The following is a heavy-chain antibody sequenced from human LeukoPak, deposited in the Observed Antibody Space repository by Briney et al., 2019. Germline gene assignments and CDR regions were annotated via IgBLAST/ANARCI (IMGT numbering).Heavy chain of an antibody. Sequence: PSETLSLTCTVSGGSISSGSYYWSWIRQPAGKGLEWIGRIYTSGSTNYNPSLKSRVTISVDTSKNQFSLKLSSVTAADTAVYYCARGPLVGYSSNWVDYWGQGTLVTVSS. D-gene: IGHD6-13*01. V-gene: IGHV4-61*02. CDR2: IYTSGST. CDR3: ARGPLVGYSSNWVDY. CDR1: GGSISSGSYY. J-gene: IGHJ4*02.